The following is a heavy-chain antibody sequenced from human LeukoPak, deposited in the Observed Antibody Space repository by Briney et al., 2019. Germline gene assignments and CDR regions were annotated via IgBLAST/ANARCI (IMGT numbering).Heavy chain of an antibody. CDR3: ARERNFYFFDY. V-gene: IGHV3-21*01. J-gene: IGHJ4*02. CDR2: ITGDCNYI. D-gene: IGHD3-3*01. CDR1: GFTFNDYT. Sequence: GGSLRLSCAASGFTFNDYTMTWVRQAPGKGLEWVSSITGDCNYIFYADSVKGRFTISRDNAQNSLFLELNSLRGEDTAVYYCARERNFYFFDYWGQGALVTVSS.